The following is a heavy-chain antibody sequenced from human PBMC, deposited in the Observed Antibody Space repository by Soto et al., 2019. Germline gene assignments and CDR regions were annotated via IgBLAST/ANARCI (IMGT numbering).Heavy chain of an antibody. D-gene: IGHD3-22*01. CDR1: GYTFTSYG. V-gene: IGHV1-18*01. CDR3: ASFARYYYDSSGYYTPPSSDY. CDR2: ISAYNGNT. J-gene: IGHJ4*02. Sequence: GASVKVSCKASGYTFTSYGISWVRQAPGQGLEWMGWISAYNGNTNYAQKLQGRVTMTTDKSTSTAYMELRSLRSDDTAVYYCASFARYYYDSSGYYTPPSSDYWGQGTLITVSS.